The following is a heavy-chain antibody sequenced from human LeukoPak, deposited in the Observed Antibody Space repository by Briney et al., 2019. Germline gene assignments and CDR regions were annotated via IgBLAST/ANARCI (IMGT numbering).Heavy chain of an antibody. J-gene: IGHJ4*02. Sequence: NSSETLSLTCTVSGGSISSYYWSWIRQPPGKGLEWIGYIYYSGSTNYNPSLKSRVTISVDTSKNQFSLKLSSVTAADTAVYYCARATYSYDPFDYWGQGTLVTVSS. V-gene: IGHV4-59*01. CDR3: ARATYSYDPFDY. D-gene: IGHD5-18*01. CDR1: GGSISSYY. CDR2: IYYSGST.